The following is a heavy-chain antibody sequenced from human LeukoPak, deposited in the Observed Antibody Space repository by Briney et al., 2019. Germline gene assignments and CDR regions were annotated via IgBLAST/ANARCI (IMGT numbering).Heavy chain of an antibody. CDR2: ISYDGSNK. D-gene: IGHD6-19*01. V-gene: IGHV3-30*04. Sequence: GGSLRLSCAASGFTFSSYAMHWVRQAPGKGLEWVAVISYDGSNKYYADSVKGRFTISRDNPKNTLYLQMNSLRAEDTAVYYCAREPLDSSGWYEFDYWGQGTLVTVSS. CDR3: AREPLDSSGWYEFDY. J-gene: IGHJ4*02. CDR1: GFTFSSYA.